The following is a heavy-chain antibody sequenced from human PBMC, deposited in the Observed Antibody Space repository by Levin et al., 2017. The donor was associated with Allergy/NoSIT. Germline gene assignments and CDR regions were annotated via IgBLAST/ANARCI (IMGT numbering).Heavy chain of an antibody. V-gene: IGHV3-21*01. J-gene: IGHJ3*02. CDR1: GFTFSSYS. CDR2: ISSSSSYI. Sequence: GESLKISCAASGFTFSSYSMNWVRQAPGKGLEWVSSISSSSSYIYYADSVKGRFTISRDNAKNSLYLQMNSLRAEDTAVYYCAREGRAPYDILTGYSMGAFDIWGQGTMVTVSS. D-gene: IGHD3-9*01. CDR3: AREGRAPYDILTGYSMGAFDI.